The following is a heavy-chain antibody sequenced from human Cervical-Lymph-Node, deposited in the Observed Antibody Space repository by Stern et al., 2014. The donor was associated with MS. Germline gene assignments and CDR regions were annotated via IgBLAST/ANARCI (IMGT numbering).Heavy chain of an antibody. CDR1: GYSFTIYY. V-gene: IGHV5-51*01. CDR3: ARHVQGFDY. J-gene: IGHJ4*02. CDR2: IYPYDSDT. Sequence: EVQLVESGAEVKKPGESLKISCKLSGYSFTIYYIAWVRQMPGKGLEWMGVIYPYDSDTTYSPSFQGQVTISAVKSITTASLQWSSLRASDTAMYYCARHVQGFDYWGQGTLVTVSS.